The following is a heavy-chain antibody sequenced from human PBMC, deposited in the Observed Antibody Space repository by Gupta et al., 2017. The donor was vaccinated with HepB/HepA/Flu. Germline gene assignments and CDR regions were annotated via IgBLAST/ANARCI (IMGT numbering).Heavy chain of an antibody. CDR2: IKHDGSET. CDR1: GFTFSNYG. V-gene: IGHV3-7*01. D-gene: IGHD2-2*02. Sequence: GQLVESGGGLVQAGGSLSLSCEAAGFTFSNYGMTWVRQAPGKRLELVANIKHDGSETNYVDSLKGRFTISRDNAKNSLYLQINSLRTEDTAIYHCANHRTSRYTSGHNYGYMDLWGKGTTVVVSS. CDR3: ANHRTSRYTSGHNYGYMDL. J-gene: IGHJ6*03.